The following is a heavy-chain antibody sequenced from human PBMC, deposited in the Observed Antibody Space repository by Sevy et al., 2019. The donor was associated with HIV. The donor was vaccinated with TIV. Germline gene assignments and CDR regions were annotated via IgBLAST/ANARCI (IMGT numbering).Heavy chain of an antibody. CDR3: ARISFTRIRGIKVYYYYMDV. CDR2: SRRSGNTT. J-gene: IGHJ6*03. Sequence: AGSQRLSCAASGFTFSDYYMSWIRQAPGKGLEWVSDSRRSGNTTHYADSVQGRFTISSDNAKNSLYLQMNGLRAEDTAVYYCARISFTRIRGIKVYYYYMDVWGKGTTVTVSS. V-gene: IGHV3-11*04. D-gene: IGHD3-10*01. CDR1: GFTFSDYY.